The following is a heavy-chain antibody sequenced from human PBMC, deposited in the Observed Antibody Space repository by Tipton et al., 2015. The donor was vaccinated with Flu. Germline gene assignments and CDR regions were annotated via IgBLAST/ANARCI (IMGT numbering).Heavy chain of an antibody. D-gene: IGHD4-11*01. J-gene: IGHJ6*02. CDR2: ISHGATST. CDR1: GFSFSDYY. V-gene: IGHV3-11*01. Sequence: SLRLSCTASGFSFSDYYMSGIRQAPGKGLEWVAYISHGATSTRYADSVKGRFAVSRDNTKNSLYLQINSLRVEDRAVYYCARDHNDYTLDVWGLGTTVTVSS. CDR3: ARDHNDYTLDV.